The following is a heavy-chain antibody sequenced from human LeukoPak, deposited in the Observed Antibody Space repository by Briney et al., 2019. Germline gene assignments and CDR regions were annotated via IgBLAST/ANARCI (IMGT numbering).Heavy chain of an antibody. J-gene: IGHJ4*02. D-gene: IGHD2-15*01. CDR3: ARDVTPNKYDY. V-gene: IGHV1-46*01. CDR1: GYSFTGNY. Sequence: GASVKVSCKASGYSFTGNYMHWVRQAPGQGLEWMGIINPSGGSTSYAQKFQGRVTMTRDMSTSTVYMELSSLRSEDTAVYYCARDVTPNKYDYWGQGTLVTVSS. CDR2: INPSGGST.